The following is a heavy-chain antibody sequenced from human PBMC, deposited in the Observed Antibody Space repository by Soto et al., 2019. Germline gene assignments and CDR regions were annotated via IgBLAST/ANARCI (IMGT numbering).Heavy chain of an antibody. Sequence: GGSLRLSCAASGFTVNTYAMTWVRQTPGKGLEWVSFITTRGARTYYADPVRGRFTISTDSSRNTLYLQMNSLRPDDTVVYFCARYRSDGSASFDSWGQGTRVTVSS. CDR3: ARYRSDGSASFDS. D-gene: IGHD3-9*01. CDR2: ITTRGART. CDR1: GFTVNTYA. V-gene: IGHV3-23*01. J-gene: IGHJ4*02.